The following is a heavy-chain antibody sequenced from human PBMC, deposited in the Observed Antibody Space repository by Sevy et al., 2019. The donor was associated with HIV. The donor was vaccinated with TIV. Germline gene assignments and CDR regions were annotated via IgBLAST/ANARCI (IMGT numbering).Heavy chain of an antibody. CDR1: GFTFSSYE. D-gene: IGHD4-17*01. J-gene: IGHJ4*02. CDR2: ISNSGSNI. V-gene: IGHV3-48*03. CDR3: AGDLPPSATTVPHFDY. Sequence: GGSLRLSCTASGFTFSSYEMNWVRQAPGKGLEWVSYISNSGSNIHYSDSVKGRFTISRDNAKNSLYLQMNSLRAEDTAVYYCAGDLPPSATTVPHFDYWGRGTLVTVSS.